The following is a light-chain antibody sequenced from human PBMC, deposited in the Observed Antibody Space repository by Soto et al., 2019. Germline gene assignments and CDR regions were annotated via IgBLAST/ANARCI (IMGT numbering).Light chain of an antibody. Sequence: EIVLTQSPATLSLSPGERATLSCRASQSVNSYLAWYQHKPGQAPRLLIYDASNRATGIPARFSGSGSGTDFTLTISSLEPEDFAVYYCQQLTNWPPGLTFGGGTKVEIK. CDR2: DAS. V-gene: IGKV3-11*01. J-gene: IGKJ4*01. CDR3: QQLTNWPPGLT. CDR1: QSVNSY.